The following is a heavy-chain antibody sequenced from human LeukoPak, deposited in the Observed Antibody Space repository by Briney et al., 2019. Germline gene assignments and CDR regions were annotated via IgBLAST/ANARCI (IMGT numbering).Heavy chain of an antibody. D-gene: IGHD1-26*01. CDR3: ARDSSGSYHTPFGY. CDR1: GYTFTSYG. CDR2: ISAYNGNT. Sequence: ASVKVSCKASGYTFTSYGITWVRQAPGQGLEWMGWISAYNGNTNYAQKLQGRVTMTTDTSTSTAYMELRSLRSDDTAVYYCARDSSGSYHTPFGYWGQGTLVTVSS. V-gene: IGHV1-18*01. J-gene: IGHJ4*02.